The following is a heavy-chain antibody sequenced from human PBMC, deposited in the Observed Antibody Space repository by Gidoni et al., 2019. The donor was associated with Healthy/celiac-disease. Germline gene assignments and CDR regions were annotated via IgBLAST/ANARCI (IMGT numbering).Heavy chain of an antibody. D-gene: IGHD3-16*01. CDR2: IYYSGST. Sequence: QVQLQESGPGLVKPSETLSLTCTVSGGSISSYYWSWIRQPPGKGLEWIGYIYYSGSTNYNPSLKSRVTISVDTSKNQFSLKLSSVTAADTAVYYCARDLGDPIQKYGMDVWGQGTTVTVSS. CDR3: ARDLGDPIQKYGMDV. CDR1: GGSISSYY. J-gene: IGHJ6*02. V-gene: IGHV4-59*01.